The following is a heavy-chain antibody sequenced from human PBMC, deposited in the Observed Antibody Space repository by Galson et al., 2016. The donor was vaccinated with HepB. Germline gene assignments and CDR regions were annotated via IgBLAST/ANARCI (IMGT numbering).Heavy chain of an antibody. D-gene: IGHD2-21*01. CDR1: GLTVSSNY. CDR3: VRDLFPYGIDV. J-gene: IGHJ6*02. CDR2: IYSIGTT. Sequence: SLRLSCAASGLTVSSNYMSWVRQTPGKGLKSVSIIYSIGTTYYADSVKGRFTISRDNSKNTLYLQMNSLRAEDTAVYYCVRDLFPYGIDVWGQGTTVTVSS. V-gene: IGHV3-53*01.